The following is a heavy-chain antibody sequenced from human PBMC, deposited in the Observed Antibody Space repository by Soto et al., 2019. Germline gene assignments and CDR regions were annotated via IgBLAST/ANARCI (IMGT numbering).Heavy chain of an antibody. CDR3: ARDQYGVGAKQNWFDP. J-gene: IGHJ5*02. Sequence: QVQLVQSGAEVKKPGSSVKVSCKASGGTFSSYAISWVRQAPGQGLEWMGGIIPIFGTANYEQKFQGRVTITADESTSTAYMELSSLRSEDTAVYYCARDQYGVGAKQNWFDPWGQGTLVTVSS. D-gene: IGHD1-26*01. CDR2: IIPIFGTA. CDR1: GGTFSSYA. V-gene: IGHV1-69*01.